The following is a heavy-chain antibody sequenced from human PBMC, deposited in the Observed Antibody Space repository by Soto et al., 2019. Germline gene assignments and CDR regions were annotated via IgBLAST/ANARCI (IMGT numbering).Heavy chain of an antibody. V-gene: IGHV3-9*01. CDR2: ISWNSGSI. CDR3: AYFPCY. D-gene: IGHD1-26*01. J-gene: IGHJ4*02. CDR1: GFTFDDYA. Sequence: GGSLRLSCAASGFTFDDYAMHWVRQAPGKGLEWVSGISWNSGSIGYADSVKGRFAISRDNAKNSLYLQMNSLRAEDTAVYYCAYFPCYWGKGTLVPVSS.